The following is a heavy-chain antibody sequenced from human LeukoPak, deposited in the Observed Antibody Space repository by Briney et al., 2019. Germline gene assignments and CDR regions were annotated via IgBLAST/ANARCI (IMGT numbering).Heavy chain of an antibody. CDR1: GYIFTTYY. V-gene: IGHV1-46*01. D-gene: IGHD3-16*01. J-gene: IGHJ4*02. CDR3: AREPGGGFHFDY. Sequence: ASVKVSCKASGYIFTTYYMHWLRQAPGQGLEWMGVINPTYGVTSNAQKFQGRVTMTRDTSTSTVYMELSSLRSEDTAVYYCAREPGGGFHFDYWGQGTLITVSS. CDR2: INPTYGVT.